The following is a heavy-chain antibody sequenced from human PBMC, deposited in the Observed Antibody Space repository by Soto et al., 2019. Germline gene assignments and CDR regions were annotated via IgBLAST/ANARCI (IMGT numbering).Heavy chain of an antibody. D-gene: IGHD1-26*01. J-gene: IGHJ5*02. CDR2: MNPNSGNT. CDR1: GYTFTSYD. V-gene: IGHV1-8*01. CDR3: ARVLRATDKQYNWFDP. Sequence: ASVKVSFKASGYTFTSYDINWVRQATGQGLEWMGWMNPNSGNTRYAQKFQGRVTMTRNTSISTAYMELSSLRSEDTAVYYCARVLRATDKQYNWFDPWGQGTLVTVSS.